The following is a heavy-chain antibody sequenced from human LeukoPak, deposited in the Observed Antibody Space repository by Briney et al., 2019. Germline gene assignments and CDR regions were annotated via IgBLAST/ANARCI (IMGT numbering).Heavy chain of an antibody. Sequence: GGPLRLSCAASGFTFSSYSMNWVRQAPGKGLEWVSSISSSSSYIYYADSVKGRFTISRDNAKNSLYLQMNSLRAEDTAVYYCARDQDDILTGYSDAFDIWGQGTMVTVSS. V-gene: IGHV3-21*01. CDR2: ISSSSSYI. J-gene: IGHJ3*02. CDR1: GFTFSSYS. CDR3: ARDQDDILTGYSDAFDI. D-gene: IGHD3-9*01.